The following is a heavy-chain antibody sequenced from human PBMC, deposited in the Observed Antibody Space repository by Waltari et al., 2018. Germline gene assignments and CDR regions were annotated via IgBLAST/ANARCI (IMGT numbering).Heavy chain of an antibody. CDR1: GFTFSSYA. D-gene: IGHD6-19*01. J-gene: IGHJ4*02. V-gene: IGHV3-23*01. CDR2: ISGSGGST. Sequence: EVQLLESGGGLVQPGGSLRLSCAASGFTFSSYAMSWVRQAPGKELEWVSGISGSGGSTYYADSVKGGFTISRDNSKNTLYLQMNSLRAEDTAVYYCANTFQWLVPDYWGQGTLVTVSS. CDR3: ANTFQWLVPDY.